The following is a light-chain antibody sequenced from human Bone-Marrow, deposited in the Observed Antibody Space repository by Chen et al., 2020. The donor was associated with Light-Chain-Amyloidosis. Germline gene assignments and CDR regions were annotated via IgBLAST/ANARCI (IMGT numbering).Light chain of an antibody. CDR1: QSVSSSY. CDR3: QQCGTSLWT. J-gene: IGKJ1*01. CDR2: DAS. V-gene: IGKV3-20*01. Sequence: IVLMQSPGTLSLSPGERATLSCRATQSVSSSYLAWYQQKPGQAPRLLIYDASSRAVGIPDRFSGSGSGTDFTLTISRLEPEDFALYYCQQCGTSLWTFGQGTKVEIK.